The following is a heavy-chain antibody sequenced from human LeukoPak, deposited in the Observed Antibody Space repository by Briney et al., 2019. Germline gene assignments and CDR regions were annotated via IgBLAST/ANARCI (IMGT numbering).Heavy chain of an antibody. D-gene: IGHD6-13*01. V-gene: IGHV1-2*04. CDR2: INPNSGGT. J-gene: IGHJ3*02. CDR3: ARDRRKWQQSDAFDI. Sequence: ASVKVSCKASGYTFTGYYLHWVRQAPGQGLEWMGWINPNSGGTNYAQKFQGWVTMTRDTSISTAYMELNRLRSDDTAVYYCARDRRKWQQSDAFDIWGQETMVIVSS. CDR1: GYTFTGYY.